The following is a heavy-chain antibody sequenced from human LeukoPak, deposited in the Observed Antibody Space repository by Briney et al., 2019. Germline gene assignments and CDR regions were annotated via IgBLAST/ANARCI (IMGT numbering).Heavy chain of an antibody. D-gene: IGHD2-15*01. J-gene: IGHJ4*02. CDR3: TPGLGAADGDY. CDR1: GLTFSGSA. CDR2: IRSKANSYAT. V-gene: IGHV3-73*01. Sequence: GGSLRLSCAASGLTFSGSAMHWVRQASGKGLEWVGRIRSKANSYATAYAASVKGRFTISRDDSKNTAYLQMNSLKTEDTAVYYCTPGLGAADGDYWGQGTLVTVSS.